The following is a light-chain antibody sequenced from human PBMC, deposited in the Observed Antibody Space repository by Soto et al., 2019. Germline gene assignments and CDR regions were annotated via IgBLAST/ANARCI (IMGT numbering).Light chain of an antibody. Sequence: QSALTQPASVSGSPGQSITISCTGTSSDVGSYNLVSWYQQHPGKAPKLMIYEGSKRPSGVPNRFSGSKSGNTASLTISGLQAEDEADYYCCSYAGSSTFANYVFGTGTKVTVL. V-gene: IGLV2-23*03. CDR2: EGS. CDR1: SSDVGSYNL. J-gene: IGLJ1*01. CDR3: CSYAGSSTFANYV.